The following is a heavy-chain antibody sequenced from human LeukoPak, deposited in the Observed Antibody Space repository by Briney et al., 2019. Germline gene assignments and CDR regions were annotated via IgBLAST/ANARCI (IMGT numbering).Heavy chain of an antibody. V-gene: IGHV1-69*04. CDR3: ARAPTYYDIFYYYGMDV. CDR2: IIPILGIA. D-gene: IGHD3-9*01. CDR1: GGTFSSYA. J-gene: IGHJ6*02. Sequence: ASVKVSCKASGGTFSSYAISWVRQAPGQGLEWMGRIIPILGIANYAQKFQGRVTITADKSTSTAYMELSSLRSEDTAVYYCARAPTYYDIFYYYGMDVWAKGPRSPSP.